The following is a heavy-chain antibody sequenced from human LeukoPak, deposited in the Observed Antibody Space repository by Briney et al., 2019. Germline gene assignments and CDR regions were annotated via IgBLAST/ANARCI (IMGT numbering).Heavy chain of an antibody. CDR1: GGSISNSDYY. Sequence: SETLSLTCTVSGGSISNSDYYWDWIRQPPGKGLECIGNIHYSGTTNYNPSLKSRVTISVDTSKNRFSLRLTSVAAADTAVYYCARHRGGHDAFDIWGQGTMVTVSS. D-gene: IGHD4-23*01. CDR2: IHYSGTT. V-gene: IGHV4-39*01. J-gene: IGHJ3*02. CDR3: ARHRGGHDAFDI.